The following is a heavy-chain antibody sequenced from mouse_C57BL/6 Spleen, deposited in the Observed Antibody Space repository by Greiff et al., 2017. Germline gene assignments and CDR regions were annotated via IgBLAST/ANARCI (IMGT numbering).Heavy chain of an antibody. V-gene: IGHV1-69*01. CDR3: ARFDGYYVAY. D-gene: IGHD2-3*01. CDR1: GYTFTSYW. CDR2: IDPSDSYT. Sequence: QVQLQQSGAELVMPGASVKLSCKASGYTFTSYWMHWVKQRPGQGLEWIGEIDPSDSYTNYNQKFKGKSTLTVDKSSSTAYMQLSSLTSEDSAVYYCARFDGYYVAYWGQGTLVTVSA. J-gene: IGHJ3*01.